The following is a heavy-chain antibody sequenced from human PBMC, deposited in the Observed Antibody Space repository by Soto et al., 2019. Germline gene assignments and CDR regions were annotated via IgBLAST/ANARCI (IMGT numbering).Heavy chain of an antibody. CDR1: GYSFTIYW. D-gene: IGHD3-22*01. Sequence: PGESQKISCKGSGYSFTIYWIGWVRQMPGKGLEWMGIIYPGDSDTRYSPPFQGQVTTSADKSISTAYLQWSSLTAPNTAKYYSARFNVRSGYFHAFDIWGQGTMVTVSS. V-gene: IGHV5-51*01. CDR3: ARFNVRSGYFHAFDI. CDR2: IYPGDSDT. J-gene: IGHJ3*02.